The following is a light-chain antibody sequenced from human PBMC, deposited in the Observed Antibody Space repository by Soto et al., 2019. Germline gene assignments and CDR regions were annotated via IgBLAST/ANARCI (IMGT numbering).Light chain of an antibody. CDR2: KDS. CDR1: VLAKKY. CDR3: YSAADNNLRV. Sequence: SYELTQPSSVSVSPGQTARITCSGDVLAKKYARWFQQKPGQAPVLVIYKDSERPSGIPERFSGSSSGTTVTLTISGAQVVDEADYYCYSAADNNLRVFGGGTKLTVL. J-gene: IGLJ3*02. V-gene: IGLV3-27*01.